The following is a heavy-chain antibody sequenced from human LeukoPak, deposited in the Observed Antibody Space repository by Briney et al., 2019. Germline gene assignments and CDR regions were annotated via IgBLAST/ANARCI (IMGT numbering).Heavy chain of an antibody. J-gene: IGHJ4*02. CDR1: GFTFSSYW. CDR2: IKQDGSEK. D-gene: IGHD2-2*01. CDR3: ARYCSSTSRCLDY. Sequence: PGGSLRLSCAASGFTFSSYWMSWVRQAPGKGLEWVANIKQDGSEKYYVDSVKGRFTISRDNAKNSLYLQMNSLRAEDTAVYYCARYCSSTSRCLDYWGQGTLVTVSS. V-gene: IGHV3-7*01.